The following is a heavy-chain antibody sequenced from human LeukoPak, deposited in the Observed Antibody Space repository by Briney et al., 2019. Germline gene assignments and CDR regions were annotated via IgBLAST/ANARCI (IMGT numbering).Heavy chain of an antibody. D-gene: IGHD6-19*01. CDR2: INPNSGGT. CDR1: GYAFTGYY. CDR3: AKGRVVAGSKSLTYHWFDP. V-gene: IGHV1-2*02. Sequence: ASVKVSCKASGYAFTGYYIHWVRQAPGQGLEWMGWINPNSGGTKYAQKFQGRVAMTRDTSITTAYMGLSRLRSDDTAVYYCAKGRVVAGSKSLTYHWFDPWGQGTLVTVSS. J-gene: IGHJ5*02.